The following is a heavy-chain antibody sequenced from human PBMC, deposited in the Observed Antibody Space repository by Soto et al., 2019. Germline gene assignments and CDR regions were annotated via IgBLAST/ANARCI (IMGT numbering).Heavy chain of an antibody. CDR2: LSSDGFGA. V-gene: IGHV3-74*03. Sequence: ASETLSLSCAASGFSLSPYWMHWVRQVPGRGLEWVARLSSDGFGAAYADSVKGRFFISRDIARNTLSLQMNSLRADDTAVYYCARDLGGPDYWGRGTSVTVSS. CDR3: ARDLGGPDY. D-gene: IGHD3-16*01. J-gene: IGHJ4*02. CDR1: GFSLSPYW.